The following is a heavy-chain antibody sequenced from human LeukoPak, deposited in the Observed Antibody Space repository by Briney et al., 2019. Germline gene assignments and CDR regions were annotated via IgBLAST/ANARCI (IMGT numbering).Heavy chain of an antibody. D-gene: IGHD3-16*01. CDR1: GSTFSDYG. V-gene: IGHV3-7*01. CDR2: INRDGTSK. CDR3: ARMGRLDY. Sequence: TGGSLRLACAASGSTFSDYGMVSGRQAPGKGLEWVANINRDGTSKYYVDSVKGRFTISRDNAKNSLYLQMNSLRVDDTAVYYCARMGRLDYWGQGTLVSVSS. J-gene: IGHJ4*02.